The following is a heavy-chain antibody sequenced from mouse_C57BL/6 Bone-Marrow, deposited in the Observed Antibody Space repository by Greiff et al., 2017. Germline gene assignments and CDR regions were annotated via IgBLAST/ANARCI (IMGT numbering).Heavy chain of an antibody. CDR2: IHPNSGST. J-gene: IGHJ3*01. CDR1: GYTFTSYW. Sequence: QVQLQQPGAELVKPGASVKLSCKASGYTFTSYWMHWVKQRPGQGLEWIGMIHPNSGSTNYNEKFKSKATLTVDKSSRTDYMQLSSLTSEDSAVYYCARRSFVNPFAYWGQGTLVTVSA. V-gene: IGHV1-64*01. CDR3: ARRSFVNPFAY.